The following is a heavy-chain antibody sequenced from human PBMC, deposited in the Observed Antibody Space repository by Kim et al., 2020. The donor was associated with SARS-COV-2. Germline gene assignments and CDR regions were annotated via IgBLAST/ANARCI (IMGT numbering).Heavy chain of an antibody. D-gene: IGHD3-3*01. Sequence: ASVKVSCKASGYILTSFGISWVRQAPGQGLEWMGWISPYNGNTNYAPTLQGRVTMTTDTSTSTAYMELRSLGSDDTAVYYCAGDDPYDFWSSPYGMDVWGQVTTV. J-gene: IGHJ6*02. V-gene: IGHV1-18*01. CDR3: AGDDPYDFWSSPYGMDV. CDR1: GYILTSFG. CDR2: ISPYNGNT.